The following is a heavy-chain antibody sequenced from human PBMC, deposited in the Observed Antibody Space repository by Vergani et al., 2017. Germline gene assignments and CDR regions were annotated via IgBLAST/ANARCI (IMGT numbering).Heavy chain of an antibody. J-gene: IGHJ4*02. CDR2: YHYSGIT. D-gene: IGHD6-6*01. CDR3: ARRSIAAPIDY. V-gene: IGHV4-39*01. CDR1: GGSISSSSYY. Sequence: QLQLQESGPGLVKPSETLSLTCTVSGGSISSSSYYWGWIRQPPGKGLEWIGSYHYSGITYYNPSLKSRVTISVDTSKNQFSLKLSSVTAADTAVYYCARRSIAAPIDYWGQGTLVTVSS.